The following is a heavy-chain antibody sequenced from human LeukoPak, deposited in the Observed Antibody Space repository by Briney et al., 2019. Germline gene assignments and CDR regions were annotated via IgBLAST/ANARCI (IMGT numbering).Heavy chain of an antibody. V-gene: IGHV4-34*01. CDR1: GGSFSGYY. J-gene: IGHJ6*04. CDR2: INHSGST. CDR3: ARHGGIIAAAGTRAFDI. D-gene: IGHD6-13*01. Sequence: SETLSLTCAVYGGSFSGYYWSWIRQPPGKGLEWIGEINHSGSTNYNPSLKSRVTISVDTSKNQFSLKLSSVTAADTAVYYCARHGGIIAAAGTRAFDIWGKGTTVTVSS.